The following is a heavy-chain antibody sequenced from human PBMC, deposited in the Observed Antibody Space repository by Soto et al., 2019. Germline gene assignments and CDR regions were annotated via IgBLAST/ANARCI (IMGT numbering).Heavy chain of an antibody. CDR2: IKQDGSEK. V-gene: IGHV3-7*01. CDR1: GFTFSSYW. Sequence: ESGGGLVQPGGSLRLSCAASGFTFSSYWMSWVRQAPGKGLEWVANIKQDGSEKYYVDSVKGRFTISRDNAKNSLYLQMNSLRAEDTAVYYCARDSTLLWFGGYGMDVWGQGTTVTVSS. CDR3: ARDSTLLWFGGYGMDV. J-gene: IGHJ6*02. D-gene: IGHD3-10*01.